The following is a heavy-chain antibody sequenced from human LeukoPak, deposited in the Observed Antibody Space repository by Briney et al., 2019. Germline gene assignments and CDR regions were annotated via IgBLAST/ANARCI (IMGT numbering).Heavy chain of an antibody. J-gene: IGHJ4*02. V-gene: IGHV3-30-3*01. CDR2: ISYDGSNK. D-gene: IGHD5-12*01. Sequence: GRSLRLSCAASGFTFSSYAMHWVRQAPGKGLEWVAVISYDGSNKYYADSVKGRFTISRDNSKNTLYLQMNSLRAEDTAVYYCAKVPEWLRFLNWGQGTLVTVSS. CDR3: AKVPEWLRFLN. CDR1: GFTFSSYA.